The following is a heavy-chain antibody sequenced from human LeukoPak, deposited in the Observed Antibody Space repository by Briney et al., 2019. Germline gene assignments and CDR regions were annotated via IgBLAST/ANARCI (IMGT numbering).Heavy chain of an antibody. D-gene: IGHD3-22*01. Sequence: SGGSLRLSCAASGFTSSSYAMSWVRQAPGKGPEWVSSLSGGGGDTYYADSVNGRFTISRDHSKKTLYLQISRLGAVVTAVYYCTKDRYYDSRRAYDYWGQGTLVTVSS. J-gene: IGHJ4*02. V-gene: IGHV3-23*01. CDR2: LSGGGGDT. CDR1: GFTSSSYA. CDR3: TKDRYYDSRRAYDY.